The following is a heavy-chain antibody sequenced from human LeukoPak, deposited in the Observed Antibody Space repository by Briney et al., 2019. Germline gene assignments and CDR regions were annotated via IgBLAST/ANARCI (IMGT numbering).Heavy chain of an antibody. Sequence: ASVKVSCKASGYTFTSYGISWVRQAPGQGLEWMGWISAYNGNTNYAQKLQGRVTMTTDTSTSTAYMELRSLRSDDTAVYYCASSMSIAAAGRGYYYGMDVWGQGTTVTVSS. CDR3: ASSMSIAAAGRGYYYGMDV. J-gene: IGHJ6*02. D-gene: IGHD6-13*01. CDR1: GYTFTSYG. CDR2: ISAYNGNT. V-gene: IGHV1-18*01.